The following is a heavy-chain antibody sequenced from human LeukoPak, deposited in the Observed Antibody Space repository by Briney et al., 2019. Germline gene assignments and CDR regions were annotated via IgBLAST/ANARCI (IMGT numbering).Heavy chain of an antibody. D-gene: IGHD2-21*02. CDR1: GGSISSYY. V-gene: IGHV4-59*01. CDR2: IYYSGST. CDR3: ARDRGAYCGGDCYSGLFDY. J-gene: IGHJ4*02. Sequence: SETLSLTCTVSGGSISSYYWSWLRQPPGKGLEWIGYIYYSGSTNYNPSLKSRVTISVDTSKNQFSLKLSSVTAADTAVYYCARDRGAYCGGDCYSGLFDYWGQGTLVTVSS.